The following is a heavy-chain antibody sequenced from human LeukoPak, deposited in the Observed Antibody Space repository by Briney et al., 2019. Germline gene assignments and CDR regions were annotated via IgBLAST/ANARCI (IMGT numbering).Heavy chain of an antibody. D-gene: IGHD6-13*01. CDR2: IYPGDSDT. CDR1: GYSFTRYW. J-gene: IGHJ5*02. Sequence: GESLKISCKGSGYSFTRYWIGWVRQMPGKGLEWMGIIYPGDSDTRYSPSFQGQVTISADKSISTAYLQWSSLKASDTAMYYCARIGIAAAIWFDPWGQGTLVTVSS. CDR3: ARIGIAAAIWFDP. V-gene: IGHV5-51*01.